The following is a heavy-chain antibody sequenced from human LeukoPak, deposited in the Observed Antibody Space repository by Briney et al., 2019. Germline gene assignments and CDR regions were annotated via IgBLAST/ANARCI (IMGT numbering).Heavy chain of an antibody. CDR2: IIPIFGTA. CDR1: GGTFSSYA. Sequence: GASVKVSCKASGGTFSSYAISWVRQAPGQGLEWMGGIIPIFGTANYAQKSQGRVTITADESTSTAYMELSSLRSEDTAVYYCARSTYYYDSSGYYYYLDYWGQGTLVTVSS. CDR3: ARSTYYYDSSGYYYYLDY. J-gene: IGHJ4*02. D-gene: IGHD3-22*01. V-gene: IGHV1-69*13.